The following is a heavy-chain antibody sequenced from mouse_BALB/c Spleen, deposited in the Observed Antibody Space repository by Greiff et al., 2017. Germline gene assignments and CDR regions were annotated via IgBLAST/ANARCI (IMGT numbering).Heavy chain of an antibody. V-gene: IGHV5-12-1*01. CDR3: ARQYGNKGGVFAY. J-gene: IGHJ3*01. CDR2: ISSGGGST. CDR1: GFAFSSYD. D-gene: IGHD2-1*01. Sequence: EVKLVESGGGLVKPGGSLKLSCAASGFAFSSYDMSWVRQTPEKRLEWVAYISSGGGSTYYPDTVKGRFTISRDNAKNTLYLQMSSLKSEDTAMYYCARQYGNKGGVFAYWGQGTLVTVSA.